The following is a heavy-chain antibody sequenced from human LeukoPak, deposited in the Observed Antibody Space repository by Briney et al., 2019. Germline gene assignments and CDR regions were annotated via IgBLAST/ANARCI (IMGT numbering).Heavy chain of an antibody. CDR1: GGSISSRY. V-gene: IGHV4-59*11. Sequence: SETLSLTCSVSGGSISSRYWSWIRQPPGKGLEWIGYIYYSGSTKYNPSLKSRVTISVDTSKNQFSLKLSSVTAADADVYYCARGGTTVTPGLLWFDPWGQGTLVTVSS. CDR2: IYYSGST. CDR3: ARGGTTVTPGLLWFDP. J-gene: IGHJ5*02. D-gene: IGHD4-17*01.